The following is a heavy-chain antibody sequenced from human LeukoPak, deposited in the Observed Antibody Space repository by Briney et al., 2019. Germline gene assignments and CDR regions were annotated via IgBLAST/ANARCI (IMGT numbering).Heavy chain of an antibody. CDR1: GGSISSYY. CDR3: ARDGSSNDAFDI. D-gene: IGHD6-13*01. J-gene: IGHJ3*02. V-gene: IGHV4-59*01. CDR2: IYYSGST. Sequence: SETLSLTCTVSGGSISSYYWSWIRQPPGKGLEWIGYIYYSGSTNYNPSLKSRVTISVDTSKNQFSLKLSSVTAADTAVYYCARDGSSNDAFDIWGQGTMVTVSS.